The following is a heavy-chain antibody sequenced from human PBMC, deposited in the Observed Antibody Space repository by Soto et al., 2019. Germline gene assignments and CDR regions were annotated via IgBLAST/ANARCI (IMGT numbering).Heavy chain of an antibody. CDR3: ARAIGPTLFDY. Sequence: PGGALRLSSSASGFTFSSYDVHWVRQGPGKGLEWVSAIGTAGDTNYAGSVKGRFTISRENAKNSLYLQMNSLRAGDTAIYFCARAIGPTLFDYWGQGTPVTVSS. D-gene: IGHD3-22*01. CDR2: IGTAGDT. J-gene: IGHJ4*02. CDR1: GFTFSSYD. V-gene: IGHV3-13*04.